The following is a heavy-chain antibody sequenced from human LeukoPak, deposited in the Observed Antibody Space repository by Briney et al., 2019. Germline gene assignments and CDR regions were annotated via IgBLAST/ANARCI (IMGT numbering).Heavy chain of an antibody. CDR2: SIPIFDRT. J-gene: IGHJ5*02. CDR3: PGDFNWHHDS. Sequence: ASVKVSCTASGGTFGSYTFNWVRQAPGQGLEWMGRSIPIFDRTNYAQNFQGRVTITADKSTTTVYMELTSLRSDDTAVYYCPGDFNWHHDSWGQGTLVTVSS. D-gene: IGHD3-16*01. V-gene: IGHV1-69*08. CDR1: GGTFGSYT.